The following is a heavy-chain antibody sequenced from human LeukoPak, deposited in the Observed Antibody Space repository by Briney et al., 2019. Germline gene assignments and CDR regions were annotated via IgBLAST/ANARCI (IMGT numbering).Heavy chain of an antibody. D-gene: IGHD5-18*01. Sequence: GGSLRLSCAASGFTFSSYAMHWVRQAPGKGLEWVAVILYDGSNKYYADSVKGRFTISRDNSKNTLYLQMNSLRAEDTAVYYCASLADVDTAMVTVFGQTNDYWGQGTLVTVSS. CDR1: GFTFSSYA. V-gene: IGHV3-30*04. CDR2: ILYDGSNK. J-gene: IGHJ4*02. CDR3: ASLADVDTAMVTVFGQTNDY.